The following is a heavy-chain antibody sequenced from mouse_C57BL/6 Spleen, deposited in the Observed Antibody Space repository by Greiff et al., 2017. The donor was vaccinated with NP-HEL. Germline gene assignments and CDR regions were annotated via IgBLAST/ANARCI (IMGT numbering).Heavy chain of an antibody. V-gene: IGHV14-4*01. J-gene: IGHJ4*01. D-gene: IGHD1-1*01. Sequence: EVKLVESGAELVRPGASVKLSCTASGFNIKDDYMHWVKQRPEQGLEWIGWIDPENGDTEYASKFQGKATITADTSSNTAYLQLSSLTSEDTAVYYCTTYPLLQGDYWGQGTSVTVSS. CDR1: GFNIKDDY. CDR3: TTYPLLQGDY. CDR2: IDPENGDT.